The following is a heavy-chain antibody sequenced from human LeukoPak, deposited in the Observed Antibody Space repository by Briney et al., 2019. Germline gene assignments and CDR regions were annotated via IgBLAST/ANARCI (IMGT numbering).Heavy chain of an antibody. CDR3: ARGPAGYN. D-gene: IGHD1-1*01. CDR1: GFTVSSNH. CDR2: IYSGGST. V-gene: IGHV3-53*01. J-gene: IGHJ4*02. Sequence: GGSLRLSRAASGFTVSSNHMSWVRQAPGKGLEWVSVIYSGGSTDYADSVKGRFTISRDNSKNTLYLQMNSLRAEDTAVYHCARGPAGYNWGQGTLVTVSS.